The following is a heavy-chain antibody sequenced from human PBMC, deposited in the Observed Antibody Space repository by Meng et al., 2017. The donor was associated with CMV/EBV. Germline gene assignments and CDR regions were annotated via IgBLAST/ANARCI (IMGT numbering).Heavy chain of an antibody. CDR2: IYYSGST. V-gene: IGHV4-59*01. CDR1: GGSISSYY. CDR3: ARLVGEYFYY. J-gene: IGHJ4*02. Sequence: SETLSLTCTVSGGSISSYYWSWIRQPPGKGLEWIGYIYYSGSTNYNPSLKSRVTISVDTSKNQFSLKLSSVTAADTAVYYCARLVGEYFYYWGQGTLVTVSS. D-gene: IGHD3-16*01.